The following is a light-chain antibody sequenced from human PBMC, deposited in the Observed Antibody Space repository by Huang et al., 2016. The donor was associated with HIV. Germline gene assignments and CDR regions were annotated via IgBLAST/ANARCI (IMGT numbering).Light chain of an antibody. J-gene: IGKJ4*01. Sequence: DIQMTQSPSSVSASIGDRVTITCRASQFINTWLAWYQQKPGTAPKLLIYSASTLQSGVPSRFIGSGSGTEFTLTISSLQPEDFATYYCQQANSFLPLTFGGGTKVEIK. V-gene: IGKV1-12*01. CDR2: SAS. CDR1: QFINTW. CDR3: QQANSFLPLT.